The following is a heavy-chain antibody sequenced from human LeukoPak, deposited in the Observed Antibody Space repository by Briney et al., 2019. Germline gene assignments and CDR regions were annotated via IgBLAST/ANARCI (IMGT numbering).Heavy chain of an antibody. D-gene: IGHD3-9*01. CDR3: ARDQPFYYDILTGEFDY. CDR1: GYTFTSYG. J-gene: IGHJ4*02. V-gene: IGHV1-18*01. CDR2: ISAYNGNT. Sequence: ASVNVSCKASGYTFTSYGISWVRQAPGQGLEWMGWISAYNGNTNYAQKLQGRVTMTTDTSTSTAYMELRSLRSDDTAVYYCARDQPFYYDILTGEFDYWGQGTLVTVSS.